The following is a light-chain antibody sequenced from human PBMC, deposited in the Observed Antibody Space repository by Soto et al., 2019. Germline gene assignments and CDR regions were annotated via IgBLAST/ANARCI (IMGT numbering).Light chain of an antibody. CDR3: NSYTTSTTVV. V-gene: IGLV2-14*03. J-gene: IGLJ2*01. Sequence: QSVLTQPASVSGSPGQSITISCTGTSSDVGGYNYVSWYQQHPGKAPKLMIYDVINRPSGVSNRFSGSKSGNTASLTISGLQAEDEAAYYCNSYTTSTTVVFGGGTKVTVL. CDR1: SSDVGGYNY. CDR2: DVI.